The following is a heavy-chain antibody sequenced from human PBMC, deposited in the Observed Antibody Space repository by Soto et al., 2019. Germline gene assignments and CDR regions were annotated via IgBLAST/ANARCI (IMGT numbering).Heavy chain of an antibody. D-gene: IGHD2-2*01. J-gene: IGHJ4*02. CDR1: GFAFNNYG. CDR3: AREDSIIIPAVSDF. Sequence: GGSLRLSCTVSGFAFNNYGINWVRQAPGKGLEWVSSISKSDYTYYPDSVKGRFTISRDNAKNSVSLQMNTLRVEDTAVYYCAREDSIIIPAVSDFWGQGTLVTVSS. V-gene: IGHV3-21*01. CDR2: ISKSDYT.